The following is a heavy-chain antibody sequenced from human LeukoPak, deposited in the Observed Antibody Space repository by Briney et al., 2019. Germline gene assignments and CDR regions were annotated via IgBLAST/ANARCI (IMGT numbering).Heavy chain of an antibody. CDR2: MYNSESR. J-gene: IGHJ3*02. V-gene: IGHV4-59*11. CDR3: ARGWPDGSGYYRDAFDI. Sequence: SETLSRTCTVSGGSMTSHYWSWIRQSPGKGLEWIGYMYNSESRNDNPSLKSRVTISLDTSKNQFYLILSSVTAADTAVYYCARGWPDGSGYYRDAFDIWGQGTMVTVSS. D-gene: IGHD3-22*01. CDR1: GGSMTSHY.